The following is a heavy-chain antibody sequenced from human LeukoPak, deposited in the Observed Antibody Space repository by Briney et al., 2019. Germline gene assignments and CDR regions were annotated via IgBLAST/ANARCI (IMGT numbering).Heavy chain of an antibody. Sequence: PSETLSLTCTVSGASFSSGDQYWNWIRQSPGKGLEWIGSIHPSGTLYNNPSLESRVTISIDTSKNQFPLNLNSVTAADTAVYFCSRGLDSRKLGYWGQGTLVTVSS. CDR3: SRGLDSRKLGY. D-gene: IGHD3-22*01. V-gene: IGHV4-31*03. J-gene: IGHJ4*02. CDR2: IHPSGTL. CDR1: GASFSSGDQY.